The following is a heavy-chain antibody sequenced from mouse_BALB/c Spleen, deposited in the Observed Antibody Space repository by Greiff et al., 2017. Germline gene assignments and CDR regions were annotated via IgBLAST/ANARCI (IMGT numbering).Heavy chain of an antibody. Sequence: EVNVVESGGGLVQPGGSLKLSCAASGFTFSSYTMSWVRQTPEKRLEWVAYISNGGGSTYYPDTVKGRFTISRDNAKSTLYLQMSSLKSEDTAMYYCARDRDYGNYEYFDDWCQGTTLTVSS. D-gene: IGHD2-1*01. CDR3: ARDRDYGNYEYFDD. CDR1: GFTFSSYT. J-gene: IGHJ2*01. CDR2: ISNGGGST. V-gene: IGHV5-12-2*01.